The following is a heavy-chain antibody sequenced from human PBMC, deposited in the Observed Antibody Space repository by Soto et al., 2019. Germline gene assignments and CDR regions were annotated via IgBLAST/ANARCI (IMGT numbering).Heavy chain of an antibody. CDR1: GYSFTSYW. CDR2: IYPGDSDT. J-gene: IGHJ6*02. CDR3: ARQLVHSQGSSYPIYYYYYGMDV. V-gene: IGHV5-51*01. Sequence: EVQLVQSGAEVKKPGESLKISCKGSGYSFTSYWIGWVRQMPGKGLEWMGIIYPGDSDTRYSPSFQGQVTISADKSISSAYLQWSSLKASDTAMYYCARQLVHSQGSSYPIYYYYYGMDVWGQGTTVTVSS. D-gene: IGHD6-6*01.